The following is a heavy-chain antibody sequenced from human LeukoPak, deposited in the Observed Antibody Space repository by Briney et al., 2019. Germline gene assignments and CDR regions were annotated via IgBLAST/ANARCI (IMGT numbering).Heavy chain of an antibody. CDR3: ARLCGGDCYSQHFDY. CDR1: GYSFTSYW. J-gene: IGHJ4*02. CDR2: IYPGDSDT. V-gene: IGHV5-51*01. Sequence: GESLKISCKGSGYSFTSYWIGWVRQMPGKGLEWMGIIYPGDSDTRYSPSFQGQVTISADKSISTAYLQWSSLKASDTATYYCARLCGGDCYSQHFDYWGQGTLVTVSS. D-gene: IGHD2-21*02.